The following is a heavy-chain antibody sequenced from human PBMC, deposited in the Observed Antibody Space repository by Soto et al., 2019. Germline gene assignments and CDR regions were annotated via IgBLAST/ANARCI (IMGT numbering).Heavy chain of an antibody. V-gene: IGHV1-3*05. J-gene: IGHJ4*02. D-gene: IGHD2-15*01. Sequence: QVQLVQSGAEEKKPGASVKVSCKASGYTFISYAMHWVRQAPGQSLEWMGWINPGNGDTKSSQTLQGRVTLTRDTSASTAYMELTSLSSDDTAVYYCAAGGGGSRYWGQGTLVTVSS. CDR2: INPGNGDT. CDR1: GYTFISYA. CDR3: AAGGGGSRY.